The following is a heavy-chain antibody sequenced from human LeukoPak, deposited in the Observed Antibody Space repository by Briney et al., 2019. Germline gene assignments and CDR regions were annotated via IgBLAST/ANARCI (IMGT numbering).Heavy chain of an antibody. CDR1: GFTFSSYS. Sequence: GGSLRLSCAASGFTFSSYSMNWVRQAPGQGLEWVSSISSTSSYIYYADSVKGRFTISRDNAKNSLYLQMNSLRAEDTAVYYCARVCGGDCPDYWGQGTLVTVSS. D-gene: IGHD2-21*01. J-gene: IGHJ4*02. CDR3: ARVCGGDCPDY. CDR2: ISSTSSYI. V-gene: IGHV3-21*01.